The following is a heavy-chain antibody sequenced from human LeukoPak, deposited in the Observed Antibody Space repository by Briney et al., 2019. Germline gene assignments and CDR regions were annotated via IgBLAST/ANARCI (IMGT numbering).Heavy chain of an antibody. CDR3: ARHGHCTNGVCYSNYYYYMDV. J-gene: IGHJ6*03. V-gene: IGHV5-51*01. Sequence: GESLKISCKGSGYSFTSYWIGWVRQMPGKGLEWMGIIYPDDSDTRYSPSFEGQVIISVDKSISTAYPQWSSLKASDTATYYCARHGHCTNGVCYSNYYYYMDVWGKGTTVTVSS. CDR1: GYSFTSYW. D-gene: IGHD2-8*01. CDR2: IYPDDSDT.